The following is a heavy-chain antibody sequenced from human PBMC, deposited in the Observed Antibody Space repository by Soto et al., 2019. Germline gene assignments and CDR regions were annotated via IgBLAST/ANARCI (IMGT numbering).Heavy chain of an antibody. CDR3: AKDISAIAALTTAFDY. D-gene: IGHD6-13*01. J-gene: IGHJ4*02. Sequence: GGSLRLSCAASGFTFSSYGMHWVRQAPGKGPEWVAVISYDGSNKYYADSVKGRFTISRDNSKNTLYLQMNSLRAEDTAVYYCAKDISAIAALTTAFDYWGQGTLVTVSS. V-gene: IGHV3-30*18. CDR1: GFTFSSYG. CDR2: ISYDGSNK.